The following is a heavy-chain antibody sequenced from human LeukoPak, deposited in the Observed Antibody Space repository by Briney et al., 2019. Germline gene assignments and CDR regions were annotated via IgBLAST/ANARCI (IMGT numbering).Heavy chain of an antibody. CDR1: GFTFDDYA. CDR2: ISWNSGSI. V-gene: IGHV3-9*01. J-gene: IGHJ4*02. Sequence: GGSLRLSCAASGFTFDDYAMHWVRQAPGKGLEWVSGISWNSGSIGYADSVKGRFTISRDNAKNSLYLQMNSLRAEDTALYYCAKGGRQLVPYYFDYWGQGTLVTVSS. D-gene: IGHD6-13*01. CDR3: AKGGRQLVPYYFDY.